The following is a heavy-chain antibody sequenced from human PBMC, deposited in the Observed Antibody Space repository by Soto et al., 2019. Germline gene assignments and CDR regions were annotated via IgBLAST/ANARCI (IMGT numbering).Heavy chain of an antibody. D-gene: IGHD2-2*01. Sequence: PGESLKISCKGSGYSFTSYWIGWVRQMPGKGLEWMGIIYPGDSDTRYSPSFQGQVTISADKSISTAYLQWSSLKASDTAMYYCARLRRYCSSTSCYNYMDVWAKGTTVTVSS. CDR3: ARLRRYCSSTSCYNYMDV. J-gene: IGHJ6*03. V-gene: IGHV5-51*01. CDR2: IYPGDSDT. CDR1: GYSFTSYW.